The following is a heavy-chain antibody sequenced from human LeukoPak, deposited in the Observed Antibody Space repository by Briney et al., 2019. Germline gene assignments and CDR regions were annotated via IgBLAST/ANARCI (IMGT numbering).Heavy chain of an antibody. CDR3: ARRPPGSYFDY. Sequence: KTSETLSLTCTVSGGSISSGSYYWQWIRQPPGEGLEWIGSIHYSGSTYYNPSLKSRVTISVDTSKNQFSLRLNSVTATDTAFYCCARRPPGSYFDYWGQGILVTVSS. J-gene: IGHJ4*02. CDR2: IHYSGST. D-gene: IGHD3-10*01. CDR1: GGSISSGSYY. V-gene: IGHV4-39*01.